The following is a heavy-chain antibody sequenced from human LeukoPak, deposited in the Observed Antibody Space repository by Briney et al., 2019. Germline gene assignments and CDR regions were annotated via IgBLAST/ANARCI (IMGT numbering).Heavy chain of an antibody. Sequence: PSETLSLTCTVSGGSISSSSYYWGWIRQPPGKGLEWIGSIYYSGSTYYNPSLKSRVTISVDTSKNQFSLKLSSVTAADTAVYYCAKMQRSSSWYFDYWGQGTLVTVSS. V-gene: IGHV4-39*07. D-gene: IGHD6-13*01. CDR1: GGSISSSSYY. CDR3: AKMQRSSSWYFDY. CDR2: IYYSGST. J-gene: IGHJ4*02.